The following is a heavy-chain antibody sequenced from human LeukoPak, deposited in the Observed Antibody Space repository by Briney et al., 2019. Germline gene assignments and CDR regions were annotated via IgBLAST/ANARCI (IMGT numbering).Heavy chain of an antibody. V-gene: IGHV1-18*01. CDR3: ARDGGGFGELPFDY. D-gene: IGHD3-10*01. Sequence: ASVKVSCKASGYTFTSYGISWVRQAPGHGLEWMGWISAYNGNTNYAQKLQGRVTMTTDTSTSTAYMELRSLRSDDTAVYYCARDGGGFGELPFDYWGQGTLVTVSS. J-gene: IGHJ4*02. CDR2: ISAYNGNT. CDR1: GYTFTSYG.